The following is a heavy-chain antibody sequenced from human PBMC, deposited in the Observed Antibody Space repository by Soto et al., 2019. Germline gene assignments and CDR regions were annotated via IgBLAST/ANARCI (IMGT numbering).Heavy chain of an antibody. CDR2: IIPIFGTA. CDR1: GGTFSSYA. CDR3: ARDRIALRSAGDDAFDI. V-gene: IGHV1-69*01. J-gene: IGHJ3*02. D-gene: IGHD6-13*01. Sequence: QVQLVQSGAEVKKPGSSVKVSCTASGGTFSSYAISWVRQAPGQGLEWMGGIIPIFGTANYAQKFQGRVTITADESTSTAYMELSSLRSEDTAVYYCARDRIALRSAGDDAFDIWGQGTMVTVSS.